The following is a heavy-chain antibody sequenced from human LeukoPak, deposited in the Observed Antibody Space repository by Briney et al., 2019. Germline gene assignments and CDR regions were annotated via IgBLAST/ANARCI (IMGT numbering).Heavy chain of an antibody. J-gene: IGHJ6*02. D-gene: IGHD3-10*01. CDR1: GGSISSYF. V-gene: IGHV4-59*12. CDR3: AREGSGMDV. Sequence: SETLSLTCTVSGGSISSYFWSWIRQPPGKGLEWVGHIFYSGSTNYNPSLKSRVTISIDTSKNQFSLKLSSVTAADTAVYYCAREGSGMDVWGQGTTVTVSS. CDR2: IFYSGST.